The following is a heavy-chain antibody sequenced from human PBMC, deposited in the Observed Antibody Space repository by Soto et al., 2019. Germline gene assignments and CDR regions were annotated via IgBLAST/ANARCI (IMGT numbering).Heavy chain of an antibody. CDR1: GYTFTSYS. CDR2: INAGNGNT. CDR3: ASERGDGVNYYYGMDV. V-gene: IGHV1-3*01. J-gene: IGHJ6*02. D-gene: IGHD3-10*01. Sequence: QVHLVQSGAEVKKPGASVKVSCKASGYTFTSYSMHWVRQAPGQRLEGMGWINAGNGNTKYSQKFQGRVTITRDTSANAAYMELSSLRSEDTAVYYCASERGDGVNYYYGMDVWGQGTTVTVSS.